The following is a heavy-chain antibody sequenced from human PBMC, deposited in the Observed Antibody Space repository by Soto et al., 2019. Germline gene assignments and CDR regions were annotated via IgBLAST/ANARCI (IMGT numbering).Heavy chain of an antibody. V-gene: IGHV3-23*01. Sequence: PGGPLRLSCAAAEFTCIGYGSGWVRQAPGKGLQWVSSINPNAASTYYADSVKGRFTISRDNSKNMLYLQMNSLRGDDTAVYYCKISSYYDFDFWGQGTLVTVSS. D-gene: IGHD1-26*01. CDR1: EFTCIGYG. J-gene: IGHJ4*02. CDR3: KISSYYDFDF. CDR2: INPNAAST.